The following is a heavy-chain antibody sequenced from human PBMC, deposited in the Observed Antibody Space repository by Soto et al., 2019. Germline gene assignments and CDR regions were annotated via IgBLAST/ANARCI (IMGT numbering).Heavy chain of an antibody. CDR3: ASIPTPNYYYYHGMDV. V-gene: IGHV1-69*06. CDR1: GGTFSSYA. J-gene: IGHJ6*02. CDR2: IIPIFGTA. Sequence: SVKVSCKASGGTFSSYAISWVRQAPGQGLEWMGVIIPIFGTANYAQKFQDRVTITADKSTSTAYMELSSLRSEDTAVYYCASIPTPNYYYYHGMDVWGQGTTVTVSS.